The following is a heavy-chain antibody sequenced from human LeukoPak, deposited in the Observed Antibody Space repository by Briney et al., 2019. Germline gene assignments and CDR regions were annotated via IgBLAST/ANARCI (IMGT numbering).Heavy chain of an antibody. V-gene: IGHV4-59*01. CDR1: DGAITGCY. Sequence: VKPSETLSLTCTVSDGAITGCYWGWIRQPPGKGLDWIGHLHYGGSTSYNPSLKSRVTISVDTSKNHFSLKLSSVTAADTAVYYCARGYSTSWTYYFDYWGQGALVTVSS. J-gene: IGHJ4*02. CDR3: ARGYSTSWTYYFDY. CDR2: LHYGGST. D-gene: IGHD6-13*01.